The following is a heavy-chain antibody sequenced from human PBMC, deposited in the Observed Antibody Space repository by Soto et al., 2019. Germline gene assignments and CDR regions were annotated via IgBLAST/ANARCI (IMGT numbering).Heavy chain of an antibody. CDR3: ARAVSTYYYYYGMDV. V-gene: IGHV1-69*05. CDR2: IIPIFGTA. CDR1: GGTFSSYA. J-gene: IGHJ6*02. Sequence: GASVKVSCKASGGTFSSYAISWVRQAPGQGLEWMGGIIPIFGTANYAQKFQGRVTITRDTSASTAYMELSSLRSEDTAVYYCARAVSTYYYYYGMDVWGQGTTVTVSS.